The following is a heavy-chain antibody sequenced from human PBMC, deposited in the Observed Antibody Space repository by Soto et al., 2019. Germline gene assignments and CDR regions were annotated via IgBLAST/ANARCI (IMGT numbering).Heavy chain of an antibody. CDR1: GVTFSRYA. V-gene: IGHV3-23*01. Sequence: GGALRLSCEASGVTFSRYAMSWVRQAPGKGLEWVSTFSGPGGGTSYADYVKGRSTISRDNFKSALYLQMNSRRAEDTAVYYCAKGKISTTTYTSFDAWGEGTLVAV. D-gene: IGHD1-26*01. J-gene: IGHJ5*02. CDR2: FSGPGGGT. CDR3: AKGKISTTTYTSFDA.